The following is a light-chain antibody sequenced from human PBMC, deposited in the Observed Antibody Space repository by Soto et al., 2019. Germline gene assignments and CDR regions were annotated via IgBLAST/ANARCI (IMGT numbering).Light chain of an antibody. CDR2: GAS. CDR3: QQYGSPPWT. Sequence: EIVLTQSPGTLSLSPGERATLSCRASQSVSSNYLAWYQQKPGQAPRPLIYGASSRATGIPDRFSGSGAGTDFTLTISRLESEDFAVYCCQQYGSPPWTSGQGNKVEIK. J-gene: IGKJ1*01. CDR1: QSVSSNY. V-gene: IGKV3-20*01.